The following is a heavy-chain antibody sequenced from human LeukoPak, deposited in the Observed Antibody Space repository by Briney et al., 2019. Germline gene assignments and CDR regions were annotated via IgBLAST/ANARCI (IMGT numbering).Heavy chain of an antibody. CDR2: IKTDGSEK. CDR1: GFTFSNYW. CDR3: ATYSSLNRREFQY. V-gene: IGHV3-7*01. J-gene: IGHJ1*01. D-gene: IGHD3-22*01. Sequence: GGSLRLSCAASGFTFSNYWMSWVRQAPGKGLEWVASIKTDGSEKYYVDSVKGRFTISRDNAKNSLYLQMNSLRAEDTAVYYCATYSSLNRREFQYWGQGTLLTVSS.